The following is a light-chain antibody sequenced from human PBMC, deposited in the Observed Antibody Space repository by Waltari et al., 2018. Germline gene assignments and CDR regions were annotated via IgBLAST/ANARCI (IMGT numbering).Light chain of an antibody. CDR3: SSYIGSSTLEL. V-gene: IGLV2-14*03. CDR1: SSDVGDYNY. Sequence: QSALTQPASVSGSPGQSITISCTGTSSDVGDYNYVSWYQQHPGEAPKLMIYDVSNRPSGVSNRFSCSKAGNTASLTISGLHAEDEADYYCSSYIGSSTLELFGGGTSLTVL. CDR2: DVS. J-gene: IGLJ2*01.